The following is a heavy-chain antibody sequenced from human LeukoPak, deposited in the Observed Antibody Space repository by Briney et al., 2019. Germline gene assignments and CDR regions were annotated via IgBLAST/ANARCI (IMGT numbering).Heavy chain of an antibody. D-gene: IGHD3-10*01. V-gene: IGHV4-38-2*02. CDR1: GYSISSGYY. CDR2: IYHSGRT. Sequence: SETLSLTCTVSGYSISSGYYWGWIRQPPGKGLEWIGSIYHSGRTFYNPSLKSRVTISVDTSKNQFSLKLTSVTAADTAVYYCARVLRGDAFDIWGQGTMVTVSS. CDR3: ARVLRGDAFDI. J-gene: IGHJ3*02.